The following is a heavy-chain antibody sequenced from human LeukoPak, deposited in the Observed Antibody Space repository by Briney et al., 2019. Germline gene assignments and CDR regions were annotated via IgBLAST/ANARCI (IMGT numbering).Heavy chain of an antibody. V-gene: IGHV3-23*01. CDR3: AKEYCSSTSCFYWFFDL. Sequence: GGSLRLSCAASGFTFKHFGMSWVRQAPGKGLEWVSAIGGSGVSTYYADSVKGRFTISRDNSRNTLYLQMNSLRAADTAIYYCAKEYCSSTSCFYWFFDLWGRGTRVAVSS. D-gene: IGHD2-2*01. CDR1: GFTFKHFG. J-gene: IGHJ2*01. CDR2: IGGSGVST.